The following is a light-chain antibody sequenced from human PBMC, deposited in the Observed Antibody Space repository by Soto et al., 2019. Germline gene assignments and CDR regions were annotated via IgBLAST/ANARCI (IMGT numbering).Light chain of an antibody. Sequence: DIVLTQSPLSLPVTPGEPASISCRSSQSLLQSNGNNHVDWYLQRPGQSPQLLLYLASSRASGVPERVSGSGSGTEFSLEISRGEAEDVGVYSCRQAAQSPLTFGQGTRLEIK. V-gene: IGKV2-28*01. J-gene: IGKJ5*01. CDR2: LAS. CDR3: RQAAQSPLT. CDR1: QSLLQSNGNNH.